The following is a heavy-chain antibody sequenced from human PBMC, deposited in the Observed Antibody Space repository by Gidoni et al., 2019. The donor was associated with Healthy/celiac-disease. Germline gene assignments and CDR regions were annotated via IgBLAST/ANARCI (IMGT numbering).Heavy chain of an antibody. CDR2: IYYSGST. J-gene: IGHJ4*02. D-gene: IGHD2-15*01. V-gene: IGHV4-31*03. CDR1: VGSISSGGYY. CDR3: ARGSPSDIDY. Sequence: QVQLQESGPGLVKPSPPLSLTCPVSVGSISSGGYYWSWIRQHPGKGLEWIGYIYYSGSTYYNPSLKSRVTISVDTSKNQFSLKLSSVTAADTAVYYCARGSPSDIDYWGQGTLVTVSS.